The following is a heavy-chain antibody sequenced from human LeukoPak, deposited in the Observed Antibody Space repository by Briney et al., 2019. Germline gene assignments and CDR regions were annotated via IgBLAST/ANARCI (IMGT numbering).Heavy chain of an antibody. CDR2: MSGGRGTT. Sequence: GGSLRLSCAASGFTFSSYALRWVRQAPGEGLGWVSGMSGGRGTTNYADSVKGRFTVSRDNSKKTVFLQMNSLRVEDTAVYYCVKCATTYLSGYMDVWGKGTTVTVSS. CDR3: VKCATTYLSGYMDV. V-gene: IGHV3-23*01. J-gene: IGHJ6*03. CDR1: GFTFSSYA. D-gene: IGHD2/OR15-2a*01.